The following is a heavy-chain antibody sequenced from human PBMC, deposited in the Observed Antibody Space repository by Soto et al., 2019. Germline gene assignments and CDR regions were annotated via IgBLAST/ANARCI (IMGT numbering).Heavy chain of an antibody. CDR2: ISGSGAST. V-gene: IGHV3-23*01. CDR3: AKPTDSSGWYRGWCFDL. J-gene: IGHJ2*01. CDR1: GFTFSSYG. D-gene: IGHD6-19*01. Sequence: GGSLRLSCAASGFTFSSYGMTWVRQAPGKGLQWVSAISGSGASTNYADSVKGRFTISRDNSKNTLYLQMNSLRAEDTAVYYCAKPTDSSGWYRGWCFDLWGRGSLVTVSS.